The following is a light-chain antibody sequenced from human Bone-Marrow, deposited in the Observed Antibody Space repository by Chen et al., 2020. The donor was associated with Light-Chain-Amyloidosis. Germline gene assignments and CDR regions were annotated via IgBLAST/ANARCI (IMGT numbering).Light chain of an antibody. CDR3: QSADSSGTYEVI. J-gene: IGLJ2*01. Sequence: SYELTQPPSVSVSPGQTARITCSGDDLPTKYAYWYQQKPGQDPVLVIHRDTERPSGISDRFSGSSSGTTATLTISGVQAVDEADYHCQSADSSGTYEVIFGGGTKLTVL. CDR2: RDT. CDR1: DLPTKY. V-gene: IGLV3-25*03.